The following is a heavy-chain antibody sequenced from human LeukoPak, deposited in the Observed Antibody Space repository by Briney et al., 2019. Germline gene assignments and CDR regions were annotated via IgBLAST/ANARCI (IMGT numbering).Heavy chain of an antibody. J-gene: IGHJ4*02. CDR2: IDTNGGGT. D-gene: IGHD2-2*01. CDR1: VYSFTGYY. Sequence: AAVKVSCKASVYSFTGYYMHWVRQAPGQGREWLGYIDTNGGGTNYEQRFQGRVTITRDTSISTAYMELSRLTSDDSAVYYCSTEDTYSSTTTCGNYWGQGTLVTVSS. CDR3: STEDTYSSTTTCGNY. V-gene: IGHV1-2*02.